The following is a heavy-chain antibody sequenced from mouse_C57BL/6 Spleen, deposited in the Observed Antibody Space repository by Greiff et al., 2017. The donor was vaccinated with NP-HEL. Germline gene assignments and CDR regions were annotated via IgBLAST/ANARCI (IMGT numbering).Heavy chain of an antibody. Sequence: VQLQQPGAELVRPGTSVKLSCKASGYTFTSYWMHWVKQRPGQGLEWIGVIDPSDSYTNYNQKFKGKATLTVDTSSSTAYMQLSSLTSEDSAVYYCARSYYSNSPYWYFDVWGTGTTVTVSS. D-gene: IGHD2-5*01. CDR3: ARSYYSNSPYWYFDV. V-gene: IGHV1-59*01. CDR2: IDPSDSYT. J-gene: IGHJ1*03. CDR1: GYTFTSYW.